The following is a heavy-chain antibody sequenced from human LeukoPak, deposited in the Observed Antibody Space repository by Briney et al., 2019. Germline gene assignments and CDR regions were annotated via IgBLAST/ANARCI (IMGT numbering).Heavy chain of an antibody. J-gene: IGHJ6*02. D-gene: IGHD7-27*01. CDR3: ARQGTGDEYYYGVDV. CDR2: IYYSGST. CDR1: GGSISSYY. Sequence: SETLSLTCTVSGGSISSYYWNWIRQPPGKGLEWIGYIYYSGSTNYNPSLKSRVTISVDTSKNQFPLKLNSVTAADTAVYYCARQGTGDEYYYGVDVWGQGTTVTVSS. V-gene: IGHV4-59*08.